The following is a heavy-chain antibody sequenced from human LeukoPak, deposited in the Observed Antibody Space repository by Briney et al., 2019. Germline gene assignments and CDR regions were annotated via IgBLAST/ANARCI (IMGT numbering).Heavy chain of an antibody. CDR3: ATLLGPQGEPDGGFDP. CDR1: GGTFSSYA. Sequence: SVKVSCKASGGTFSSYAISWVRQAPGQGLEWMGRIIPILGIANYAQKFQGRVTITADKSTSTAYMELSSLRSEDTAVYYCATLLGPQGEPDGGFDPWGQGTLVTVSS. CDR2: IIPILGIA. D-gene: IGHD3-16*01. J-gene: IGHJ5*02. V-gene: IGHV1-69*04.